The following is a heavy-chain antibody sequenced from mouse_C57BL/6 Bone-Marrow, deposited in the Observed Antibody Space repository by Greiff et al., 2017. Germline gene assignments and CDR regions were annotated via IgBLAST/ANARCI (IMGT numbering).Heavy chain of an antibody. CDR2: IHPNSGST. CDR1: GYTFTSYW. J-gene: IGHJ1*03. V-gene: IGHV1-64*01. Sequence: QVQLQQSGAELVKPGASVKLSCKASGYTFTSYWMHWVKQRPGQGLEWIGMIHPNSGSTNYNEKFKSKATLTVDKSSSTAYMQLSSLTSGDSAVYYCARHFYWYFDVWGTGTTVTVSS. CDR3: ARHFYWYFDV.